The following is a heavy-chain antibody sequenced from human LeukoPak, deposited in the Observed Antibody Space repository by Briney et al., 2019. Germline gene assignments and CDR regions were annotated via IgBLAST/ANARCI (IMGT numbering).Heavy chain of an antibody. CDR3: ARDEGSAYPFDY. Sequence: KSSETLSLTCTVSGGSISGSSYYWGWIRQPPGKGLEWIGSIYYSGSTYYNPSLKSRVTISVDTSKNQFSLNLNSVTAADTAVYFCARDEGSAYPFDYWGQGTLVTVSS. D-gene: IGHD3-22*01. CDR1: GGSISGSSYY. J-gene: IGHJ4*02. CDR2: IYYSGST. V-gene: IGHV4-39*07.